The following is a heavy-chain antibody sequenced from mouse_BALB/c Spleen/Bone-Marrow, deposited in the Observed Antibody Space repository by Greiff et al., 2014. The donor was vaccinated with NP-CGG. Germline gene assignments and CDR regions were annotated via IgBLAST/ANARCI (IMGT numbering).Heavy chain of an antibody. D-gene: IGHD2-9*01. Sequence: QVQLQQSGAELMKPGASVKISCKATGYTFSSYWIEWVKQRPGHGLEWIGEILPGSGSTNYNEKFKGKATFTADTSSNTAYMRLSSLTSEDSAVYYCARTYYAYAWFVYWGQGTLVTVSA. CDR1: GYTFSSYW. V-gene: IGHV1-9*01. CDR2: ILPGSGST. J-gene: IGHJ3*01. CDR3: ARTYYAYAWFVY.